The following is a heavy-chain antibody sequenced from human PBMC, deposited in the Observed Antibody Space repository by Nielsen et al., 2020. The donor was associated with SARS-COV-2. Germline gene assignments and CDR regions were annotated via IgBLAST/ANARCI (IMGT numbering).Heavy chain of an antibody. CDR3: AKRRGFFGYCGGDCYLDY. CDR2: ISGSGGST. J-gene: IGHJ4*02. Sequence: GGSLRLSYAASGFTFSSYAMSWVRQAPGKGLEWVSAISGSGGSTYYADSVKGRFTISRDNSKNTLYLQMNSLRAEDTAVYYCAKRRGFFGYCGGDCYLDYWGQGTLVTVSS. CDR1: GFTFSSYA. V-gene: IGHV3-23*01. D-gene: IGHD2-21*02.